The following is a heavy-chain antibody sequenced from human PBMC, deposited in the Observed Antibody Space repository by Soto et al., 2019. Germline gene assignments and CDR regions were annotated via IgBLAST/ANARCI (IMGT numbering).Heavy chain of an antibody. CDR3: AREGYDYVWGSYRYTLNWFDP. V-gene: IGHV3-48*02. Sequence: EVQLVESGGGLVQPGGSLRLSCAASGFTFGSYSMNWVRQAPGKGLEWVSYISSSSSTIYYADSVKGRFTISRDNAKNSLYLQMNRLRDEDTAVYYCAREGYDYVWGSYRYTLNWFDPWGQGTLVTVSS. CDR2: ISSSSSTI. CDR1: GFTFGSYS. D-gene: IGHD3-16*02. J-gene: IGHJ5*02.